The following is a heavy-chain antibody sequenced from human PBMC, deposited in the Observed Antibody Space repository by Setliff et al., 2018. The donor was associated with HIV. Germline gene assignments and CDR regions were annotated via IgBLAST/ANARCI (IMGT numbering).Heavy chain of an antibody. CDR2: IYHTGKT. CDR1: GGSTSDNKYY. D-gene: IGHD3-22*01. CDR3: ASRVYYYDESRILREEGFVP. Sequence: SETLSLTCSVSGGSTSDNKYYWSWIRQPPGKGLEWTGSIYHTGKTYYNSALKNRLTISVDTSKNQFSLELSSVTAADTAVYYCASRVYYYDESRILREEGFVPWGQGTQVTVSS. J-gene: IGHJ5*02. V-gene: IGHV4-39*01.